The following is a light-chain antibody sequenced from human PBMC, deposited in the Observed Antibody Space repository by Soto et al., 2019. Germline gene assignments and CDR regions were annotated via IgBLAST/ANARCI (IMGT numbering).Light chain of an antibody. J-gene: IGKJ5*01. CDR1: QSISSY. CDR2: AAS. CDR3: QHYNSYPIT. V-gene: IGKV1-39*01. Sequence: DIQMTQSPSSLSASVGDRVTITGRASQSISSYLNWYQQKPGKAPKLLIYAASSLQSGVPSRFSGSGSGTEFTLTISSLQPDDFATYYCQHYNSYPITFGQGTRLEI.